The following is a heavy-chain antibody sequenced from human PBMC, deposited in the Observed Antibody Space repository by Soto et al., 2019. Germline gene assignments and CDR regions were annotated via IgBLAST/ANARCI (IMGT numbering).Heavy chain of an antibody. CDR1: GGTFSSYA. V-gene: IGHV1-69*02. CDR2: IIPILNII. D-gene: IGHD3-10*01. CDR3: ARHTGGEMSTVIWAYFDF. Sequence: QVQLVQSGPEVKKPGSSVRVSCKASGGTFSSYAFSWVRQAPGQGLEWMGRIIPILNIINYAQTFQGRVTITADTSTNTAYMELGSLRSEDTAVYYCARHTGGEMSTVIWAYFDFWGQGTLVTVSS. J-gene: IGHJ4*02.